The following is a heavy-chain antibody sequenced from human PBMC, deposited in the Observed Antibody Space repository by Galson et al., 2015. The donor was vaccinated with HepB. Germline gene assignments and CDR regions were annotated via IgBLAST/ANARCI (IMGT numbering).Heavy chain of an antibody. CDR2: INPSGGST. Sequence: SVKVSCKASGYTFTSYYMHWVRQAPGQGLEWMGIINPSGGSTSYAQKFQGRVTMTRDTSTSTVYMELSSLRSEDTAVYYCAREGPQYCGGDCYSNWFDPWGQGTLVTVSS. V-gene: IGHV1-46*01. CDR3: AREGPQYCGGDCYSNWFDP. J-gene: IGHJ5*02. D-gene: IGHD2-21*02. CDR1: GYTFTSYY.